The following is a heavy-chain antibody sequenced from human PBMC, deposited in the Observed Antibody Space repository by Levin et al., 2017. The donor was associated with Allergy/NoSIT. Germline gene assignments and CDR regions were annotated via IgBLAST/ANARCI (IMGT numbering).Heavy chain of an antibody. Sequence: HPGGSLRLSCAASGFTFSHYWMSWVRQAPGKGLEWVANIKQDGSEKYYVDSVKGRFTISRDNAKNSLYLQMNSLRAEDTAVYYCAKEWAYGDFFNWFDPWGQGTLVTVSS. CDR2: IKQDGSEK. CDR1: GFTFSHYW. D-gene: IGHD4-17*01. J-gene: IGHJ5*02. V-gene: IGHV3-7*04. CDR3: AKEWAYGDFFNWFDP.